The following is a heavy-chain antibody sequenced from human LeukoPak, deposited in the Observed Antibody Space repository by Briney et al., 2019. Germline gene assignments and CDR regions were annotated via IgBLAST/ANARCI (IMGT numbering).Heavy chain of an antibody. CDR3: VKDDNHYGSTENDH. V-gene: IGHV3-30*04. CDR2: ISSDGSDK. CDR1: GVTFSSYS. J-gene: IGHJ5*02. Sequence: PGGTLRLSCAASGVTFSSYSMHWVRQAPGKGLEWVAVISSDGSDKHYADSVKGRFTNSRDSSRSTVSLQINSLRPEDTALYHCVKDDNHYGSTENDHWGQGNLVTVSS. D-gene: IGHD3-10*01.